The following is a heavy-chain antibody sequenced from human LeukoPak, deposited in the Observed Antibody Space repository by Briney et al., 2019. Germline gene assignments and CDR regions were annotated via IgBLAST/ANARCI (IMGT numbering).Heavy chain of an antibody. D-gene: IGHD6-13*01. CDR3: ARQKEYSSSSGLFDY. V-gene: IGHV4-59*08. CDR1: GGSISSYY. CDR2: IYYSGST. J-gene: IGHJ4*02. Sequence: SETLSLTCTVSGGSISSYYWSWIRQPPGKGLEWIGYIYYSGSTNYNPSLKSRVTISVDTSKNQFSLKLSSVTAADTAVYYCARQKEYSSSSGLFDYWGQGTLVTVSS.